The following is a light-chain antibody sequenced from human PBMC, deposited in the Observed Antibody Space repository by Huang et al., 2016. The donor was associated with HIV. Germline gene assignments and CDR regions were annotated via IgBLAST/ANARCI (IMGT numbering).Light chain of an antibody. Sequence: EIVLTPSPATLSLAPGEGATLSCRDSQHVTDSLAWFREKPGQGPRSLIYSAANRATGTPDRVRGSGSGTDFTRTISSLEPEDFAIYYCQERSHGLRLTVGGGTEVGIK. CDR1: QHVTDS. CDR3: QERSHGLRLT. V-gene: IGKV3-11*01. CDR2: SAA. J-gene: IGKJ4*01.